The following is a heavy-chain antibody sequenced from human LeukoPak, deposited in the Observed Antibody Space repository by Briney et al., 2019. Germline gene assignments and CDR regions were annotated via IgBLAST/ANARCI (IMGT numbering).Heavy chain of an antibody. V-gene: IGHV3-21*01. D-gene: IGHD6-13*01. CDR3: ARGKEQQLYAFDI. J-gene: IGHJ3*02. Sequence: GGSLRLSCAASGFTFSSYTMNWVRQAPGKGLEWVSSISSSSSYIYYADSVKGRFTISRDNSKNTLYLQMNSLSAEDTAVYYCARGKEQQLYAFDIWGQGTMVTVSS. CDR2: ISSSSSYI. CDR1: GFTFSSYT.